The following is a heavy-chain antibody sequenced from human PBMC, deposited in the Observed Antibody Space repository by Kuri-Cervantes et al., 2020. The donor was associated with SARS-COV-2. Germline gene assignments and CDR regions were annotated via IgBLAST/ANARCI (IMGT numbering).Heavy chain of an antibody. CDR1: GGSIRSNSQY. D-gene: IGHD7-27*01. V-gene: IGHV4-39*01. CDR2: IYFTGST. J-gene: IGHJ4*01. Sequence: SEILSLTCAVSGGSIRSNSQYWGWIRQLPDKGLDWIGTIYFTGSTYYNPSLRSRVTISIDTSKDRFSLKLNSVTATDAAVYYCARRSWAYYFDFWGQGSLVTVSS. CDR3: ARRSWAYYFDF.